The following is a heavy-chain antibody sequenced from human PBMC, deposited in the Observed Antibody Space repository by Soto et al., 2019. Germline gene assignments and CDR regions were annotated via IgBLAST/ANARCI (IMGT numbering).Heavy chain of an antibody. V-gene: IGHV3-33*01. D-gene: IGHD2-21*01. Sequence: GGSLRLSCAASGFTFSSNGMHWVRQAPGKGLEWVAVIWYDGSEQYYAESVKGRFTISGDNSRNTLYLQMNSLRAEDTATYYCARWGYYKKLDYWGQGIWVTVSS. CDR1: GFTFSSNG. CDR2: IWYDGSEQ. J-gene: IGHJ4*02. CDR3: ARWGYYKKLDY.